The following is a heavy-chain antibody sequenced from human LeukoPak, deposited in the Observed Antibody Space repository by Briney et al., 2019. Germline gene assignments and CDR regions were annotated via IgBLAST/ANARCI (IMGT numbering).Heavy chain of an antibody. CDR3: ARGIRNVDTAMVTLDY. CDR1: GGTFSSYA. J-gene: IGHJ4*02. Sequence: GASVTVSCKASGGTFSSYAISWVRQAPGQELEWMGRIIPIFGTANYAQKFQGRVTITADKSTSTAYMELSSLRSEDTAVYYCARGIRNVDTAMVTLDYWGQGTLVTVSS. CDR2: IIPIFGTA. V-gene: IGHV1-69*06. D-gene: IGHD5-18*01.